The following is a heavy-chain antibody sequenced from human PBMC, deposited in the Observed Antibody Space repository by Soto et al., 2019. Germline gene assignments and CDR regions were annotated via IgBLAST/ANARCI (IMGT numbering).Heavy chain of an antibody. J-gene: IGHJ4*02. D-gene: IGHD3-22*01. V-gene: IGHV3-30-3*01. Sequence: GGSLRLSCAASGFTFSSYAMHWVRQAPGKGLEWVAVISYDGSNKYYADSVKGRFTISRDNSKNTLYLQMNSLRAEDTAVYYCARDPNYYDSSGYSPDLDSWGQGTLVTVSS. CDR3: ARDPNYYDSSGYSPDLDS. CDR2: ISYDGSNK. CDR1: GFTFSSYA.